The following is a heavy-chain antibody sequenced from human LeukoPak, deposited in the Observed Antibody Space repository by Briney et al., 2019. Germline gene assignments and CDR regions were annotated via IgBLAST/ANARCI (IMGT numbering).Heavy chain of an antibody. CDR2: IYTSGST. V-gene: IGHV4-4*07. Sequence: PSETLSLTCTVSGGSISSYYRSWIRQPAGKGLEWIGRIYTSGSTNYNPSLKSRVTMSVDTSKNQFSLKLSSVTAADTAVYYCARHQGTNYDSSGSAFDYWGQGTLVTVSS. CDR3: ARHQGTNYDSSGSAFDY. J-gene: IGHJ4*02. D-gene: IGHD3-22*01. CDR1: GGSISSYY.